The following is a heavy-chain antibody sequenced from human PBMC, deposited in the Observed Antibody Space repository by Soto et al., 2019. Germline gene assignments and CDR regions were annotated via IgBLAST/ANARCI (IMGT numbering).Heavy chain of an antibody. CDR3: ARGDGRSRYDLGN. D-gene: IGHD6-13*01. CDR1: GFTFSSYS. CDR2: ISSSSSYI. V-gene: IGHV3-21*01. J-gene: IGHJ4*02. Sequence: GSLRLSCAASGFTFSSYSMNWVRQAPGKGLEWVSSISSSSSYIYYADSVKGRFTISRDNAKNSLYLQMNSLRAEDTAVYYWARGDGRSRYDLGNWGQGALVTAFS.